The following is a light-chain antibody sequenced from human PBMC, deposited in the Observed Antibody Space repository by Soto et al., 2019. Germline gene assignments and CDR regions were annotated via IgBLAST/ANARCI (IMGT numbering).Light chain of an antibody. CDR1: QSILYSSNNKNY. CDR2: WAS. J-gene: IGKJ4*01. Sequence: DIVMTQSPDSLAVSLGERATINCKSGQSILYSSNNKNYLAWYQQKPGQAPKLLIYWASTRKSGVPERFSGSGSGTDFTLTISSLEAEDVAFYWCQQYFDVPFTFGGGTKVDIK. CDR3: QQYFDVPFT. V-gene: IGKV4-1*01.